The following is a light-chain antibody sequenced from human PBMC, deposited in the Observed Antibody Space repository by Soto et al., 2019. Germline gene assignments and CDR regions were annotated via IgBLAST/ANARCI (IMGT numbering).Light chain of an antibody. CDR3: QMYGSSPPWT. CDR2: GAS. V-gene: IGKV3-20*01. Sequence: VLTQSPVTLSLTPGERATLSCRASQSLSSGYLAWYQQRPGQAPRLLIYGASSRATGIPDRFSGSGSGTDFTLSISRMEPEDFAVYYCQMYGSSPPWTFGQGTKVDNK. CDR1: QSLSSGY. J-gene: IGKJ1*01.